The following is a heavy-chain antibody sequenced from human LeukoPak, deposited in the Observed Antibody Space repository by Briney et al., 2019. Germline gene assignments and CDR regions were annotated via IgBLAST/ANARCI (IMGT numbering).Heavy chain of an antibody. CDR1: GFTFSSYW. Sequence: AGGSLRLSCAASGFTFSSYWMSWVRQAPGKGLEWVANIKQDGSEKYYVDSVKGRFTISRDNAKNSLYLQMNSLRAEDTAVYYCATYDYGDYEGFDYWGQGTLVTVSS. D-gene: IGHD4-17*01. CDR2: IKQDGSEK. CDR3: ATYDYGDYEGFDY. J-gene: IGHJ4*02. V-gene: IGHV3-7*01.